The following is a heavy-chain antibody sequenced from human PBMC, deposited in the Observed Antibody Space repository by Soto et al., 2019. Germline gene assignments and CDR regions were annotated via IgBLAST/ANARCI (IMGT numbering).Heavy chain of an antibody. CDR3: AREASYGSGSYGPGLDP. CDR1: GGSISSGDYY. CDR2: IYYSGST. V-gene: IGHV4-30-4*01. D-gene: IGHD3-10*01. Sequence: QVQLQESGPGLVKPSQTLSLTCTVSGGSISSGDYYWSWIRQPPGKGLEWIGYIYYSGSTYYNPSLKSRGTISVDTSKNQFSLKLSSVTAADTAVYYCAREASYGSGSYGPGLDPWGQGTLVTVSS. J-gene: IGHJ5*02.